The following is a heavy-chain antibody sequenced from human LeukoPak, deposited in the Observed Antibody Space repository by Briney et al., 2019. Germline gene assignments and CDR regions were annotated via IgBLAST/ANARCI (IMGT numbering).Heavy chain of an antibody. CDR3: ARVEQWLGADGWFDP. CDR1: GFTFSSYD. J-gene: IGHJ5*02. D-gene: IGHD6-19*01. V-gene: IGHV3-21*01. CDR2: LTTNSRYI. Sequence: AGGSLRLSCAAFGFTFSSYDMNWVRQAPGKGLEWVSSLTTNSRYIYYADSVKGRFTISRDNAKNSLYLEMNSLRAEDTAVYYCARVEQWLGADGWFDPWGQGTLVTVSS.